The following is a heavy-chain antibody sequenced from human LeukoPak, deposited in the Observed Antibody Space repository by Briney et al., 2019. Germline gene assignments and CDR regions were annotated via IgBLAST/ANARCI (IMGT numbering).Heavy chain of an antibody. CDR3: AVDVIYESD. CDR2: IVVGSGNT. V-gene: IGHV1-58*01. Sequence: SVKVSCKASGFTFSNSAVQWVRQARGQRLEWIGWIVVGSGNTNYAQKFQERVTITRDMSTSRAYMELSSLRSEDTAVYYCAVDVIYESDWGQGTLVTVSS. D-gene: IGHD2/OR15-2a*01. CDR1: GFTFSNSA. J-gene: IGHJ4*02.